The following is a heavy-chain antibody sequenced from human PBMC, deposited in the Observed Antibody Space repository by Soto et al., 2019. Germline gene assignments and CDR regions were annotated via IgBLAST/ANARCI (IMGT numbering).Heavy chain of an antibody. J-gene: IGHJ4*02. CDR3: ARSIAAAGKGMYYFDY. V-gene: IGHV1-3*01. CDR2: INAGNGNT. Sequence: QVQLVQSGAEVKKPGASVKVSCKASGYTFTSYAMHWVRQAPGQRLEWRGWINAGNGNTKYSQKVQGRVTITRDTSAITDYMELSSLRSEDTAVYYCARSIAAAGKGMYYFDYWGQGTLVTVSS. CDR1: GYTFTSYA. D-gene: IGHD6-13*01.